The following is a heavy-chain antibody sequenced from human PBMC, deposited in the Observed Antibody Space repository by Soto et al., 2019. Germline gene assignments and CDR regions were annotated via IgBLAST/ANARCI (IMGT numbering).Heavy chain of an antibody. CDR2: ISYDGSNK. CDR1: GFTFSSYA. J-gene: IGHJ3*02. Sequence: PGGSLRLSCAASGFTFSSYAMHWVRQAPGKGLEWVAVISYDGSNKYYADSVKGRFTISRDNSKNTLYLQMNSLRAEDTAVYYCARDLLTYYYDSSDLDAFDIWGQGTMVTVSS. CDR3: ARDLLTYYYDSSDLDAFDI. V-gene: IGHV3-30-3*01. D-gene: IGHD3-22*01.